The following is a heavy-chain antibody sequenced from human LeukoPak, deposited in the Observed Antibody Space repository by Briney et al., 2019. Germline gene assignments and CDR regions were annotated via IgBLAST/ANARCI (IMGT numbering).Heavy chain of an antibody. Sequence: GGSLRLSCAASGIAFSNSPMNWVRQAPGKGPEWVSAISGSGDSTSYTDSVKGRFAISRDNSNSMSFLQMNSLRVEDTAVYYCARGGLGYYSALDVWGQGTSVTVSS. CDR1: GIAFSNSP. V-gene: IGHV3-23*01. D-gene: IGHD3-10*01. CDR2: ISGSGDST. J-gene: IGHJ6*02. CDR3: ARGGLGYYSALDV.